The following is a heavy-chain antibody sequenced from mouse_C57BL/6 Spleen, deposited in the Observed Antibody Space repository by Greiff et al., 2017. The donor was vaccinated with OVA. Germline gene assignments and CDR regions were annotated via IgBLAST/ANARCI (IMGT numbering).Heavy chain of an antibody. D-gene: IGHD1-1*01. CDR1: GFTIKDYY. CDR2: IDPEAGDT. CDR3: TTPTLITTVVGTFVY. Sequence: VQLQQSGAELVRPGASVKLSCTASGFTIKDYYMHWVKQRPEQGLEWIGRIDPEAGDTEYAPKFQGKATMTADTSSNTAYLQLSRLTSEDTAVYYCTTPTLITTVVGTFVYWGKGTTLTVAS. V-gene: IGHV14-1*01. J-gene: IGHJ2*01.